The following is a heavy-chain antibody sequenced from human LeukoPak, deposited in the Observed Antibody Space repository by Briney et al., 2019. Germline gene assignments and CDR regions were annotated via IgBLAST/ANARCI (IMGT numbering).Heavy chain of an antibody. CDR2: ISYDGSNE. D-gene: IGHD1-26*01. J-gene: IGHJ4*02. V-gene: IGHV3-30*01. Sequence: PGGSLRLSCAASGFTLSSYAMHWVRQAPGKGLEWGAIISYDGSNEHYADSVKGRFTISRDNSKNTLHLQMNSLRAEDTAIYYCTRGRGSYSLDYWGRGTLVTVSS. CDR1: GFTLSSYA. CDR3: TRGRGSYSLDY.